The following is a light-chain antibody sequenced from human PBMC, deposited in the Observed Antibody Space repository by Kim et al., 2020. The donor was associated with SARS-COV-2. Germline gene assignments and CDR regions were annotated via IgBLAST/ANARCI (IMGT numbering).Light chain of an antibody. J-gene: IGKJ1*01. V-gene: IGKV3-15*01. CDR1: QSVSSN. CDR2: GAS. Sequence: PGERATLSCRASQSVSSNLAWYQQKPGQAPRLLIYGASTRATGIPARFSGSGSGTEFTLTISSLQSEDFAVYYCQQCYNWPPWTFGQGTKVDIK. CDR3: QQCYNWPPWT.